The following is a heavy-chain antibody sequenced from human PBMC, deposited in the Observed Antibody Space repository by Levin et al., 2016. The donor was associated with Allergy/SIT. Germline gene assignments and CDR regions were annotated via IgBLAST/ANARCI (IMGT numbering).Heavy chain of an antibody. Sequence: VRQMPGKGLEWMGRIDPSDSYTNYSPSFQGHVTISADKSISTAYLQWSSLKASDTAMYYCARLTWELFPYYYYYGMDVWGQGTTVTVSS. CDR2: IDPSDSYT. D-gene: IGHD1-26*01. J-gene: IGHJ6*02. V-gene: IGHV5-10-1*01. CDR3: ARLTWELFPYYYYYGMDV.